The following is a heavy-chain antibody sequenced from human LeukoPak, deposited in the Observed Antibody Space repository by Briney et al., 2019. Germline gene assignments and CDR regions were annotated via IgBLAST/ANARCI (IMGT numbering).Heavy chain of an antibody. J-gene: IGHJ5*02. D-gene: IGHD3-10*01. CDR3: ARDPKRGNWFDP. CDR2: INSDGSNA. CDR1: GFTFSSYR. Sequence: QPGGSLRLSCAASGFTFSSYRMHWVRQAPGQGLVWVSRINSDGSNAVYADSVKGRFTISRDNAKNTLYLQMNSLRAEDTAVYYCARDPKRGNWFDPWGQGTLVTVSS. V-gene: IGHV3-74*01.